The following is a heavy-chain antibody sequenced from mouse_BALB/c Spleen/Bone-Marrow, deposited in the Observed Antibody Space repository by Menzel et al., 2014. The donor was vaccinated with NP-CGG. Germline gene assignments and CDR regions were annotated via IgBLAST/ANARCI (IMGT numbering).Heavy chain of an antibody. CDR2: ISGGGSYT. CDR3: ARHAYYDQTEVSFVY. Sequence: EVMLVESEGGLVKSGASLKLSCAASGFTFSNYGMSWVRQTPEKRLEWVATISGGGSYTFYSDSVKGRFTISRDNAKNNLYLQLSSLRSEDTALYYCARHAYYDQTEVSFVYWGQGTLVTVSA. CDR1: GFTFSNYG. D-gene: IGHD2-4*01. J-gene: IGHJ3*01. V-gene: IGHV5-9-2*01.